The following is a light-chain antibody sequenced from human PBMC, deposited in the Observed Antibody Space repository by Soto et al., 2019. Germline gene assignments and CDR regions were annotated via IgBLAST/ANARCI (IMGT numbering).Light chain of an antibody. CDR1: QSVSSSY. CDR2: DVS. CDR3: QQYNNWPFS. V-gene: IGKV3-15*01. J-gene: IGKJ5*01. Sequence: EIVMTQSPATLSVSPGERATLSCRASQSVSSSYLAWYQQKPGQSPRLLIYDVSNRATGVPARFSGSGSETDFTLTISGLRSEDSAAYFCQQYNNWPFSFGQGTRLEI.